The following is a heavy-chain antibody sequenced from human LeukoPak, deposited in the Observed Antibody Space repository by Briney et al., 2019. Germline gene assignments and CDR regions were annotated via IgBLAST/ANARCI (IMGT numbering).Heavy chain of an antibody. D-gene: IGHD2-15*01. Sequence: GGSLRLSCAASGFTFSSYSMNWVRQAPGKGLEWVSSISSSSSYIYYADSVKGRFTISRDNAKNSLYLQMNSLRAEDTAVYYCARDPPRCSGGSYYLDYWGQGTLVTVSS. CDR2: ISSSSSYI. V-gene: IGHV3-21*01. CDR1: GFTFSSYS. J-gene: IGHJ4*02. CDR3: ARDPPRCSGGSYYLDY.